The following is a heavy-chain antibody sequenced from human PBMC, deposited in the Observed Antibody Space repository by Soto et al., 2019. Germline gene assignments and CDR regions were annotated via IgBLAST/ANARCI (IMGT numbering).Heavy chain of an antibody. J-gene: IGHJ5*02. Sequence: TVSGGSISSYYWSWIRQPPGKGLEWIGYIYYSGSTNYNPSLKSRVTISVDTSKNQFSLKLSSVTAADTAVYYCAREVSTSLNWFDPWGQGTLVTVSS. CDR1: GGSISSYY. CDR3: AREVSTSLNWFDP. CDR2: IYYSGST. D-gene: IGHD2-2*01. V-gene: IGHV4-59*01.